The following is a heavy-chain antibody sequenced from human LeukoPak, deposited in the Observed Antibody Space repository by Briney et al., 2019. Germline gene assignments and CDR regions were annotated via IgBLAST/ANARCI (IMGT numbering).Heavy chain of an antibody. CDR2: IYSGGST. D-gene: IGHD5-18*01. Sequence: PGGSLRLSCAASGFTVSSNYMSWVRQAPGKGLEWVSVIYSGGSTYYADSVKGRFTISRDNSKNTLYLQMNSLRADDTAVYYCARDNKRRGYSYGYVGWGQGTLVTVSS. CDR1: GFTVSSNY. V-gene: IGHV3-53*05. CDR3: ARDNKRRGYSYGYVG. J-gene: IGHJ4*02.